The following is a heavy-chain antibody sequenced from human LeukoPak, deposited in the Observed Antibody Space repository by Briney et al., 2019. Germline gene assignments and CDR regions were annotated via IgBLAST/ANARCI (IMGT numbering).Heavy chain of an antibody. D-gene: IGHD3-10*01. CDR2: KCSDGSNT. CDR3: ARGRGPYGWFDP. V-gene: IGHV3-74*01. J-gene: IGHJ5*02. Sequence: GSLRLSCAASGNYWMHWVRQVPGKGLVWVSRKCSDGSNTNYADSVKGRFTVSRDNAKNTLYLQMNSLRVEDTAVYYCARGRGPYGWFDPWGQGTLVTVSS. CDR1: GNYW.